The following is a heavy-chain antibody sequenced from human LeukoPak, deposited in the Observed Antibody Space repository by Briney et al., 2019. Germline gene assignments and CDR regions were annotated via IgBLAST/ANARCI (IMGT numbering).Heavy chain of an antibody. J-gene: IGHJ4*02. V-gene: IGHV3-9*01. CDR1: GFTFDDYA. CDR3: ARYDSSGYEGLDY. Sequence: QPGRSLRLCCAASGFTFDDYAMHWVRQAPGKGLEWVSGISWNSGIIGYVDSVKGRFTISRDNAKNSLYLQMNSLRAEDTALYYCARYDSSGYEGLDYWGQGTLVTVSS. CDR2: ISWNSGII. D-gene: IGHD3-22*01.